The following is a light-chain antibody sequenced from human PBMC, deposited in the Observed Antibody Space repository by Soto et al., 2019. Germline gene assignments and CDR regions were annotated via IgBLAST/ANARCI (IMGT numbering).Light chain of an antibody. Sequence: DIQMTQSPSTLSASVGDRVTITCRASQSISSWLAWYQQKPEKAPKLLIYKASSLQSGVPSRFSGSGSETQFTLTISSLQPGDFATYYCQQYSSHSPYTFGQGTKLEIK. CDR1: QSISSW. CDR2: KAS. J-gene: IGKJ2*01. V-gene: IGKV1-5*03. CDR3: QQYSSHSPYT.